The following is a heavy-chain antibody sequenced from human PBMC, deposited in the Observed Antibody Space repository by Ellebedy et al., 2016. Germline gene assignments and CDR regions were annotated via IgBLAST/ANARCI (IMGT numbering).Heavy chain of an antibody. J-gene: IGHJ4*02. D-gene: IGHD3-22*01. CDR1: GFTFSSYW. CDR3: ARERYYYDSSGYYHFDY. V-gene: IGHV3-74*01. Sequence: GGSLRLSXAASGFTFSSYWMHWVRQAPGKGLVWVSRINSDGSSTSYADSVKGRFTISRDNAKNTLYLQMNSLRAEDTAVYYCARERYYYDSSGYYHFDYWGQGTLVTVSS. CDR2: INSDGSST.